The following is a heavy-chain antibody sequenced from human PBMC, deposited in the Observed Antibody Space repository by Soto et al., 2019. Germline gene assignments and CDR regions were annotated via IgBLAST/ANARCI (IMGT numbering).Heavy chain of an antibody. CDR2: FYYSGST. Sequence: SETLSLTCTVSGGSISSSSYYWGWIRQSPGKGLEWIGSFYYSGSTYYSPSLRSRVTISGDTSRKQISLRLSSVTAADTAVYYCARISVSSRYMDVWGKGTSVTVSS. CDR3: ARISVSSRYMDV. J-gene: IGHJ6*03. V-gene: IGHV4-39*01. CDR1: GGSISSSSYY.